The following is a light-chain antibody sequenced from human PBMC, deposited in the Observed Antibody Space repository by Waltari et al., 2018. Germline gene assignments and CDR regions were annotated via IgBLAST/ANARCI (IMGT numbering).Light chain of an antibody. CDR3: QQYNSYWT. V-gene: IGKV1-5*03. J-gene: IGKJ1*01. CDR1: QSISSW. Sequence: DIQMTQSLSTLSASVGDRVTITCRASQSISSWLAWYQQKPGKAPKLLIYQASSLESGVPSRFSGSGSGTEFTLTISSLQPDDFATYYCQQYNSYWTFGQGTKVEIK. CDR2: QAS.